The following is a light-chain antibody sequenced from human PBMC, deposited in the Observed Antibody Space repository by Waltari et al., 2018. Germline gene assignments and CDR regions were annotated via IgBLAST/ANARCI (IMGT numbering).Light chain of an antibody. CDR1: QGISSY. CDR3: QQYYSYPRT. V-gene: IGKV1-8*01. Sequence: AIRMTQSPSSFSASTGYIVTITSRASQGISSYLAWYQQKRVKAPNLLIYAASTLQSGGPSRFSGSGSGTDFTLTISCLQSEDFATYYCQQYYSYPRTFGGGTKVEIK. J-gene: IGKJ4*01. CDR2: AAS.